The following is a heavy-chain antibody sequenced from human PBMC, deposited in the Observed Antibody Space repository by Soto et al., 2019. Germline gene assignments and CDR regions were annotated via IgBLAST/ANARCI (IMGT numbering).Heavy chain of an antibody. CDR1: GFTFDDYA. J-gene: IGHJ4*02. CDR3: AKASVATITLACDY. V-gene: IGHV3-9*01. CDR2: ISWNSGSI. Sequence: EVQLVESGGGLVQPGRSLRLSCAASGFTFDDYAMHWVRQAPGKGLEWDSGISWNSGSIGYADSVKGRFTISRDNAKNSLYLQMNSLRAEDTALYYCAKASVATITLACDYWGQGTLVTVSS. D-gene: IGHD5-12*01.